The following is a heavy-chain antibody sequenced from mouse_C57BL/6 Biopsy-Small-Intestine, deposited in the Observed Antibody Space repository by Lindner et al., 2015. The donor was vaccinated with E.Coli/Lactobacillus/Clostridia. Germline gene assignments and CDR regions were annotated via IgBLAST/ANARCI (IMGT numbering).Heavy chain of an antibody. J-gene: IGHJ2*01. Sequence: VQLQESGAELVRPGASVKISCKASGYAFSSYWMNWVKQRPGKGLEWIGRIYPGDGDPNYNGNFKGKATLSADTSSNTAYMQLSSLTSEDSAVYFCARWDSSGAIDYWGQGTTLTVSS. CDR2: IYPGDGDP. D-gene: IGHD3-2*02. CDR1: GYAFSSYW. V-gene: IGHV1-82*01. CDR3: ARWDSSGAIDY.